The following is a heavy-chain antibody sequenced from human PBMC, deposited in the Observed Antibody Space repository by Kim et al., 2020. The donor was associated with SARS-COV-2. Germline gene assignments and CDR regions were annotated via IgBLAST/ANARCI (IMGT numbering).Heavy chain of an antibody. D-gene: IGHD1-26*01. V-gene: IGHV3-21*01. CDR2: SYI. Sequence: SYIYYAESVKGRFTISRDNAKNSLYLQMNSLRAEDTAVYYCARVWDYYYYMDVWGKGTTVTVSS. CDR3: ARVWDYYYYMDV. J-gene: IGHJ6*03.